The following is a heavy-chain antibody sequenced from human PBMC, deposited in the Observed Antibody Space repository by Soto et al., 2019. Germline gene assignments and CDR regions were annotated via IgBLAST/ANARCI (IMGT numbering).Heavy chain of an antibody. Sequence: PSETLSLTCAVSGGSISSSNWWSWVRQPPGKGLEWIGEIYHSGSTNYNPSLKSRVTISVDKSKNQFSLKLSSVTAADTAVYYCARDEQGKGGFGETYYGMDVWGQGTTVTVSS. CDR1: GGSISSSNW. CDR3: ARDEQGKGGFGETYYGMDV. V-gene: IGHV4-4*02. D-gene: IGHD3-10*01. CDR2: IYHSGST. J-gene: IGHJ6*02.